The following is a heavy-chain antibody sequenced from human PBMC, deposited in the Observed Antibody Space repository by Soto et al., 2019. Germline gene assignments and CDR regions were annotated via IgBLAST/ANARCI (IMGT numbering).Heavy chain of an antibody. V-gene: IGHV1-18*04. J-gene: IGHJ4*02. CDR2: ISAYNGNT. CDR1: GYTFTSYG. Sequence: GSSVKVSCKASGYTFTSYGISWVRQAPGQGLEWMGWISAYNGNTNYAQKLQGRVTMTTDTSTSTAYMELRSLRSDDTAVYYCARDIGYSRGWSILDYWGQGSLVTVCS. D-gene: IGHD6-19*01. CDR3: ARDIGYSRGWSILDY.